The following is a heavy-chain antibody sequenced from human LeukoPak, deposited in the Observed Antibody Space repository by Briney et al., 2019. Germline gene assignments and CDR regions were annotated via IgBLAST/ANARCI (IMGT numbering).Heavy chain of an antibody. CDR1: GGSITSYY. CDR2: IYYSGST. J-gene: IGHJ4*02. V-gene: IGHV4-59*01. D-gene: IGHD3-22*01. Sequence: SETLSLTCTVSGGSITSYYWSWIRQPPGKGLEWIGYIYYSGSTNYNPSLKSRVTISVDRSKNQFSLKLRSVIAADTAVYYCAKASAMIVVVSKHFDYWGQGTLVTVSS. CDR3: AKASAMIVVVSKHFDY.